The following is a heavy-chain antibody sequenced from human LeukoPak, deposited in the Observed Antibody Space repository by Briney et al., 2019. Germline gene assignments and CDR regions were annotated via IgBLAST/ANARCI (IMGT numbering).Heavy chain of an antibody. V-gene: IGHV1-18*01. D-gene: IGHD3-3*01. CDR2: IRAYNGNT. CDR1: GYTFTSYG. J-gene: IGHJ5*02. Sequence: ASVKVSCKASGYTFTSYGISWVRQAPGQGLEWMGWIRAYNGNTNYAQKLQGRLNMTTDTSTSTAYMELRSLRSDDTAVYYCARVPTIFGVGGLNWFDPWGQGTLVTVSS. CDR3: ARVPTIFGVGGLNWFDP.